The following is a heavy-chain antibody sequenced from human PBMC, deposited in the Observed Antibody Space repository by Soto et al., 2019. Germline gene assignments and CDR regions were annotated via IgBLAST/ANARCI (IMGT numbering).Heavy chain of an antibody. V-gene: IGHV4-39*01. CDR3: ARHGDDSGPTRFDY. J-gene: IGHJ4*02. D-gene: IGHD3-10*01. CDR1: GGSISSSSYY. CDR2: IYYSGST. Sequence: PSETLSLSCTVSGGSISSSSYYWGWIRQPPGKGLEWIGSIYYSGSTYYNPSLKSRVTISVDTSKNQFSLKLSSVTAADTAVYYCARHGDDSGPTRFDYWGQGTLVTVSS.